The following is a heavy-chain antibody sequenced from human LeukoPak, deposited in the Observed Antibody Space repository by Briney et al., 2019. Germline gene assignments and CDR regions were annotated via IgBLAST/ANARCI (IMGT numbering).Heavy chain of an antibody. D-gene: IGHD2-15*01. J-gene: IGHJ4*02. CDR3: AREAVVVAATFDY. Sequence: ASVNVSCKASGYTFTGYYMHWVRQAPGQGLEWMGIINPSGGSTSYAQKFQGRVTMTRDTSTSTVYMELSSLRSEDTAVYYCAREAVVVAATFDYWGQGTLVTVSS. CDR1: GYTFTGYY. V-gene: IGHV1-46*01. CDR2: INPSGGST.